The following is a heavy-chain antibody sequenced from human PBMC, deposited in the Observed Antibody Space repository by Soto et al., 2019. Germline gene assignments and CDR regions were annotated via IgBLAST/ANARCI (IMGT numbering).Heavy chain of an antibody. J-gene: IGHJ3*02. CDR3: ASEAGSESDAFVI. Sequence: SETLSLTCTVSGGSISRYYWSWIRQPPGKGLEWIGYIYYSGSTNYNTSLKSRVTISVDTSKNKYSLKLRYVTAADTAVYSCASEAGSESDAFVIWGQGTRVT. CDR2: IYYSGST. CDR1: GGSISRYY. V-gene: IGHV4-59*01.